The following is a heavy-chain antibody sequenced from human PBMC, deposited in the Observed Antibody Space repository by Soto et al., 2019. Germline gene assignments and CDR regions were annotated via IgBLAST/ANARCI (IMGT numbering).Heavy chain of an antibody. V-gene: IGHV3-23*01. Sequence: EVQLLESGGGLVQPGGSLKLSCEASGFTFSSYAMSWVRQAPGKGLEWVSAISGSGGSTYYADSVKGRFTISRDNSKNTLYLQMNSLRAEDTAVYYCAKVQGYSYGYRGYYGMDVWGQGTTVTVSS. D-gene: IGHD5-18*01. CDR3: AKVQGYSYGYRGYYGMDV. CDR1: GFTFSSYA. CDR2: ISGSGGST. J-gene: IGHJ6*02.